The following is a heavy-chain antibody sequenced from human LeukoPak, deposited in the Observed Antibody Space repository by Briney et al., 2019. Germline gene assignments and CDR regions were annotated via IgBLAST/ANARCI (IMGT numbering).Heavy chain of an antibody. J-gene: IGHJ4*02. D-gene: IGHD3-3*01. CDR2: IWYDGSNK. Sequence: GRSLRLSCAASGFTFSSYGMHWVRQAPGKGLEWVAVIWYDGSNKYYADSVKGRFTISRDNSKNTLYLQMNSLRAEDTAVYYCAKENDFWSGPEGWGQGTLVTVSS. CDR3: AKENDFWSGPEG. CDR1: GFTFSSYG. V-gene: IGHV3-33*06.